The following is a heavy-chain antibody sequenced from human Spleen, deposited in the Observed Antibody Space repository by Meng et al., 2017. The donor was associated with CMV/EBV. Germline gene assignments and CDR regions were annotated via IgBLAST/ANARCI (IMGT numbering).Heavy chain of an antibody. V-gene: IGHV3-66*01. D-gene: IGHD3-3*01. CDR2: IYSDGST. Sequence: VQPGGSGGGLVQPGGSLRLSCVVSGFTVSSKYMTWVRQAPGKGLEWVSVIYSDGSTFYAGSVKGRFIISRDNSKNTLDLQMNNLRVEDTAVYYCGRGSGVADSWGQGTLVTVSS. CDR1: GFTVSSKY. J-gene: IGHJ4*02. CDR3: GRGSGVADS.